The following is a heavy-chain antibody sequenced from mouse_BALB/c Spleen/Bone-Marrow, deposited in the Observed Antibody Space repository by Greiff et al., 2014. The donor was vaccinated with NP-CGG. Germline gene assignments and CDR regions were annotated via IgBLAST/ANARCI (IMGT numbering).Heavy chain of an antibody. CDR3: VREDCYGPFAY. CDR2: IRSKSNNYAT. J-gene: IGHJ3*01. CDR1: GFTFNTYA. V-gene: IGHV10-1*02. Sequence: EVMLVESXGGLVQPKGSLKLSCAASGFTFNTYAMNWVRQAPGKGLEWVARIRSKSNNYATYYADSEKDRFTISRDDSQSMLYLQMNNLKTEDTAMYYCVREDCYGPFAYWGQGTLVTVSA. D-gene: IGHD1-2*01.